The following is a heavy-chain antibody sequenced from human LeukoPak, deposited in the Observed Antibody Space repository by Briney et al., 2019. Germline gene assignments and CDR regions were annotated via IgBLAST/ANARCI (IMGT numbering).Heavy chain of an antibody. CDR3: ARVRRRYDSGSMNDAFDI. Sequence: ASVKVSCKASGGTFSSYAISWVRQAPGQGLEWMGWINPNSGGTNYAQKFQGRVTMTRDTSISTAYMELSRLRSDDTAVYYCARVRRRYDSGSMNDAFDIWGQGTMVTVSS. CDR1: GGTFSSYA. V-gene: IGHV1-2*02. D-gene: IGHD3-10*01. CDR2: INPNSGGT. J-gene: IGHJ3*02.